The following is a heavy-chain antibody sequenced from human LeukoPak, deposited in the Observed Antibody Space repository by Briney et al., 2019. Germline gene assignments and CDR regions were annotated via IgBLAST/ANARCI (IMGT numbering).Heavy chain of an antibody. D-gene: IGHD2-2*01. V-gene: IGHV1-18*01. CDR2: ISAYNGST. CDR3: ARETSRYYYYGMDV. J-gene: IGHJ6*02. Sequence: ASVKVSCKASGYTFTSYGISWVRQAPGQGLEWMGWISAYNGSTNYARKLQGRVTMTTDTSTSTAYMELRSLRSDHTAVYYCARETSRYYYYGMDVWGQGTTVTVSS. CDR1: GYTFTSYG.